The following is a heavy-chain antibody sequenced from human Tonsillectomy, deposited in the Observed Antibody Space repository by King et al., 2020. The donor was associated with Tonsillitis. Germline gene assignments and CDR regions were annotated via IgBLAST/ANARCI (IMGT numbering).Heavy chain of an antibody. D-gene: IGHD3-16*01. V-gene: IGHV4-39*01. CDR1: GGSVSSSSYY. CDR2: IYYSGNT. Sequence: QLQESGPGLVKPSETLSLTCTVSGGSVSSSSYYWGWIRQPPGKGLEWIGSIYYSGNTYYNPSLRSRVTISVHTSKNQFSLKLSSVTAADTAEYYCASYEDYYYYVDVWGEGTTVTVSS. CDR3: ASYEDYYYYVDV. J-gene: IGHJ6*03.